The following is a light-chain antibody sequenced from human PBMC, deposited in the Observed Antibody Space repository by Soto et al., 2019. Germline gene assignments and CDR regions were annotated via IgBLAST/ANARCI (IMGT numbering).Light chain of an antibody. J-gene: IGLJ2*01. CDR2: GNS. CDR3: QSYDSSLSGSV. CDR1: SSNIGAGYV. V-gene: IGLV1-40*01. Sequence: QSVLTQPPSVSGAPGQRVTISCTGSSSNIGAGYVVHWYQQLPGTAPNLLIYGNSNRPSGVPDRFSGSKSGTSASLAITGLQAEDEADYYCQSYDSSLSGSVFGGGTKVTVL.